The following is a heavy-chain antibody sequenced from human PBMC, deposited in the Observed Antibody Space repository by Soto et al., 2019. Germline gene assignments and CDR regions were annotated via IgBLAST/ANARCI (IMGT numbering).Heavy chain of an antibody. CDR2: IIPIFGTA. V-gene: IGHV1-69*12. J-gene: IGHJ1*01. Sequence: QVQLVQSGAEVKKPGSSVKVSCKASGGTFSSYAISWVRQAPGQGLEWMGGIIPIFGTANYAQKFQGRVTSTADQSTSTAYMELSSLRSEDTAVYYCARVYDCSGGSCYSYFQHWGQGTLVTVSS. D-gene: IGHD2-15*01. CDR3: ARVYDCSGGSCYSYFQH. CDR1: GGTFSSYA.